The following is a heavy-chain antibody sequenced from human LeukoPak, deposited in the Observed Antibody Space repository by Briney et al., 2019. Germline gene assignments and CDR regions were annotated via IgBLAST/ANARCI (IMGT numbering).Heavy chain of an antibody. D-gene: IGHD6-6*01. Sequence: GASVKVSCKAPGYTLTTYALHWVRQAPGERLEWMGWINAGNDNTKYSQKFQGRVTITRNTSISTAYMELSSLRSEDTAVYYCARVLESSSGYYYYYYMDVWGKGTTVTVSS. CDR2: INAGNDNT. J-gene: IGHJ6*03. CDR1: GYTLTTYA. CDR3: ARVLESSSGYYYYYYMDV. V-gene: IGHV1-3*01.